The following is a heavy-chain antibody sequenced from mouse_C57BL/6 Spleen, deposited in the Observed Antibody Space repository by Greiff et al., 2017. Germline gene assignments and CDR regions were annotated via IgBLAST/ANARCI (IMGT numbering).Heavy chain of an antibody. Sequence: QVQLQQSGAELVKPGASVKISCKASGYAFSSYWMNWVKQRPGKGLEWIGQIYPGDGDTNYNGKFKGKATLTADKSSSTAYMQLSSLTSEDSAVYFCARGGKDYYGSSSYFDYWGQGTTLTVSS. J-gene: IGHJ2*01. CDR2: IYPGDGDT. V-gene: IGHV1-80*01. CDR3: ARGGKDYYGSSSYFDY. CDR1: GYAFSSYW. D-gene: IGHD1-1*01.